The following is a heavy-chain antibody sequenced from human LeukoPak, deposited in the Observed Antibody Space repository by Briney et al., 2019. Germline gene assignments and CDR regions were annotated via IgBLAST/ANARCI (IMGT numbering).Heavy chain of an antibody. V-gene: IGHV1-8*01. D-gene: IGHD6-6*01. CDR1: GYTFTSYD. J-gene: IGHJ4*02. Sequence: GASVKVSCTASGYTFTSYDINWVRQATGQGVERMGWMNPITGNTGSAQKFQGTVTMTRDTSISTAYMELSSLRSEDTAVYYCARAAVPNSALIAVRRFFDYWGRGTLVTVSS. CDR2: MNPITGNT. CDR3: ARAAVPNSALIAVRRFFDY.